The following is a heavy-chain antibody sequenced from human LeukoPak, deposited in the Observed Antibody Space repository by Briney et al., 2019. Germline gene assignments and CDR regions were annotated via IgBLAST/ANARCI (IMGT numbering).Heavy chain of an antibody. CDR1: GFTFSSYG. CDR3: ARDLSLYCSGGSCYSLNY. V-gene: IGHV3-30*02. D-gene: IGHD2-15*01. CDR2: IRFDGSNK. J-gene: IGHJ4*02. Sequence: PGGSLRLSCATSGFTFSSYGMYWVRQAPGKGLEWVAFIRFDGSNKYYADSVKGRFTISRDNAKNSLYLQMNSLRAEDTAVYYCARDLSLYCSGGSCYSLNYWGQGTLVTVSS.